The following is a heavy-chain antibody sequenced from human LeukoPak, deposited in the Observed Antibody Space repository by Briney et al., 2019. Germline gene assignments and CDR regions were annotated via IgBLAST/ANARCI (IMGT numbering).Heavy chain of an antibody. D-gene: IGHD3-22*01. CDR1: GYSFTNYW. CDR3: ARESGNYYDSSGYSPFDY. J-gene: IGHJ4*02. Sequence: GESLKISCKSSGYSFTNYWIGWVRQMPGKGLEWMGIIYPGDSDTRYSPSFQGQVTISADKSISTAYLQWSSLKASDTAMYYCARESGNYYDSSGYSPFDYWGQGTLVTVSS. CDR2: IYPGDSDT. V-gene: IGHV5-51*01.